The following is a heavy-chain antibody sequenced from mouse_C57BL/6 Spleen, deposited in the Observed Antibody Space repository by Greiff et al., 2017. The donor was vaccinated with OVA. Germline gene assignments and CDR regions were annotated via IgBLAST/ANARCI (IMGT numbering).Heavy chain of an antibody. CDR1: GFTFSSYA. V-gene: IGHV5-4*01. CDR3: ARDGRELRLRPFAY. J-gene: IGHJ3*01. D-gene: IGHD3-2*02. CDR2: ISDGGSYT. Sequence: EVQGVESGGGLVKPGGSLKLSCAASGFTFSSYAMSWVRQTPEKRLEWVATISDGGSYTYYPDNVKGRFTISRDNAKNNLYLQMSHLKSEDTAMYYCARDGRELRLRPFAYWGQGTLVTVSA.